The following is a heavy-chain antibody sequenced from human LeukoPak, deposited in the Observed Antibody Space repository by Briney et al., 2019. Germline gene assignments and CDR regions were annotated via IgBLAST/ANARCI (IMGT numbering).Heavy chain of an antibody. D-gene: IGHD6-19*01. CDR1: GGSFSGYY. J-gene: IGHJ4*02. CDR3: ARAPRHSSGPTGY. CDR2: INHSGST. V-gene: IGHV4-34*01. Sequence: SETLSLTCAVYGGSFSGYYRSWIRQPPGKGLEWIGEINHSGSTNYNPSLKSRVTISVDTSKNQFSLKLSSVTAADTAVYYCARAPRHSSGPTGYWGQGTLVTVSS.